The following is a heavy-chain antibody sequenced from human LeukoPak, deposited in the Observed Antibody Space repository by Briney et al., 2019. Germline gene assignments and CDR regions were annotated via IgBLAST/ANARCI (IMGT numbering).Heavy chain of an antibody. Sequence: PGGSLRLSCAASEFTFSNYAMNWVRQAPGKGLEWASGISGSGDITYYAESVKGRFTISRDNSKNTLYLQMNSLRAEDTAVFYCAKHRVAVSGVAQFDYWGQGTQVTASS. V-gene: IGHV3-23*01. D-gene: IGHD6-19*01. CDR1: EFTFSNYA. CDR2: ISGSGDIT. J-gene: IGHJ4*02. CDR3: AKHRVAVSGVAQFDY.